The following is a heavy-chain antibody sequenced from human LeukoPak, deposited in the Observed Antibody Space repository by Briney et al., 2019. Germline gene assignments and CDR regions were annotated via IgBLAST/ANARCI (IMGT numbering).Heavy chain of an antibody. Sequence: GSLRLSCAASGFTFSSYAMSWVRQAPGKGLEWVSAISGSGGSTYYADSVKGRLTISRDNSKNTLYLQMNSLRAEDTAVYYCAKDKTYYYGSGSYIDYWGQGTLVTVSS. V-gene: IGHV3-23*01. J-gene: IGHJ4*02. CDR2: ISGSGGST. CDR1: GFTFSSYA. D-gene: IGHD3-10*01. CDR3: AKDKTYYYGSGSYIDY.